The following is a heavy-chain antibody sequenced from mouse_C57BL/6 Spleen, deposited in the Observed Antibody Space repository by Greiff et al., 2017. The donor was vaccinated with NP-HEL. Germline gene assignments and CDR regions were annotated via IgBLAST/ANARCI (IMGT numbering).Heavy chain of an antibody. CDR1: GFTFSSYG. CDR2: ISSGGSYT. Sequence: DVQLVESGGDLVKPGGSLKLSCAASGFTFSSYGMSWVRQTPDQRLEWVATISSGGSYTYYPDSVKGRFTISRDNAKNTLYLQMSSLKSEDTAMYDCASLYGSSYDCDYWGQGTTLTVAS. J-gene: IGHJ2*01. D-gene: IGHD1-1*01. CDR3: ASLYGSSYDCDY. V-gene: IGHV5-6*01.